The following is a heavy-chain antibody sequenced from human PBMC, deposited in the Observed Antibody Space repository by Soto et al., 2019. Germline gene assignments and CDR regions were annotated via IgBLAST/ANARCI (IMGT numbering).Heavy chain of an antibody. V-gene: IGHV6-1*01. D-gene: IGHD2-21*01. CDR3: VRGIAPRGFDP. Sequence: SQTLSLTCAISGDSVSSNSALWNWIRQSPSRGLEWLGRTYYRSKWYSDYAVSVKGRITINPDTSKNQFSLQLDSVAPEDTAVYYCVRGIAPRGFDPWGHGTLVTVSS. CDR1: GDSVSSNSAL. J-gene: IGHJ5*02. CDR2: TYYRSKWYS.